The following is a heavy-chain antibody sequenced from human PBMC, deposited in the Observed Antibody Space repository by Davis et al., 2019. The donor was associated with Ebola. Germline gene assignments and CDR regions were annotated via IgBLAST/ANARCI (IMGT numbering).Heavy chain of an antibody. V-gene: IGHV1-18*04. CDR2: INPHNGNT. CDR1: RYTFPNYG. D-gene: IGHD1-1*01. CDR3: ARAQFPTTSDH. Sequence: AASVNVSCKASRYTFPNYGIPLVRQAPGHGLEWMGWINPHNGNTNYAQNVQGRVTMTTDTSTSTAYMEVGSLRPDDTAVYYCARAQFPTTSDHWGQGTLVTVSS. J-gene: IGHJ4*02.